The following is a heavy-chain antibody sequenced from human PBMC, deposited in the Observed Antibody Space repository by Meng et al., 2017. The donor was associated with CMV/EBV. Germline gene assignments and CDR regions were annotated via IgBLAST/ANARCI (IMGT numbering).Heavy chain of an antibody. D-gene: IGHD6-6*01. CDR2: INHSGST. Sequence: QGPLKPWGEGLLKPSATLALTCAVYGGSFSGYYWSWIRQPPGKGLEWIGEINHSGSTNYNPSLKSRVTISVDTSKNQFSLKLSSVTAADTAVYYCARGSIAARLGLGDWGQGTLVTVSS. CDR1: GGSFSGYY. CDR3: ARGSIAARLGLGD. J-gene: IGHJ4*02. V-gene: IGHV4-34*01.